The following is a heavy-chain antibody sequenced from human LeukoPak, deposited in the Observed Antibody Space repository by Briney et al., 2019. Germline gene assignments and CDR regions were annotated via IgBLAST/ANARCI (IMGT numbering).Heavy chain of an antibody. D-gene: IGHD1-26*01. Sequence: AASVKVSCKASGYTFTGYYMHWVRQAPGQGLGWMGWINPNSGGTNYAQKFQGRVTMTRDTSNSTAYMELSRLRSDDTAVYYCARGIVGATTGDWGQGTLVTVSS. V-gene: IGHV1-2*02. CDR2: INPNSGGT. CDR1: GYTFTGYY. J-gene: IGHJ4*02. CDR3: ARGIVGATTGD.